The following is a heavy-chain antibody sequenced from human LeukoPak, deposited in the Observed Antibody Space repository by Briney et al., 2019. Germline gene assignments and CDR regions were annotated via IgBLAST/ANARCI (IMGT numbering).Heavy chain of an antibody. D-gene: IGHD3-3*01. CDR1: VFTFSSYA. V-gene: IGHV3-23*01. Sequence: GGSLRLSCAASVFTFSSYAMSWVGQAPGKGLDGVSASSGSGGSTYYADSVKGRFTISRDNSKNTLYLQMNSLRAEDTAVYYCAREDYDPYYFDYWGQGTLVTVSS. CDR3: AREDYDPYYFDY. CDR2: SSGSGGST. J-gene: IGHJ4*02.